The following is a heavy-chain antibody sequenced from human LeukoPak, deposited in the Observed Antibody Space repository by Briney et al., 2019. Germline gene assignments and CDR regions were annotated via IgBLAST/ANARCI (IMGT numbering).Heavy chain of an antibody. D-gene: IGHD6-19*01. CDR1: GFTFFRYT. Sequence: PGGSLRLSCAASGFTFFRYTMNWVRQAPGKGLEWVSSITTSTNYLYYADSVKGRFTISRDNAKNSLYLQMNSLRAEDTAVYYCAKDLIEDSSGWYQGFDYWGQGTLVTVSS. CDR2: ITTSTNYL. J-gene: IGHJ4*02. CDR3: AKDLIEDSSGWYQGFDY. V-gene: IGHV3-21*01.